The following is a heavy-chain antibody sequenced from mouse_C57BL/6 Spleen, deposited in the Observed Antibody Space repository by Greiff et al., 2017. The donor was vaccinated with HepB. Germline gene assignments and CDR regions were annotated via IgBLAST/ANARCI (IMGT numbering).Heavy chain of an antibody. CDR3: AREGYYYYGSSYAMDY. D-gene: IGHD1-1*01. CDR2: ISDGGSYT. Sequence: QGVESGGGLVKPGGSLKLSCAASGFTFSSYAMSWVRQTPEKRLEWVATISDGGSYTYYPDNVKGRFTISRDNAKNNLYLQMSHLKSEDTAMYYCAREGYYYYGSSYAMDYWGQGTSVTVSS. J-gene: IGHJ4*01. CDR1: GFTFSSYA. V-gene: IGHV5-4*01.